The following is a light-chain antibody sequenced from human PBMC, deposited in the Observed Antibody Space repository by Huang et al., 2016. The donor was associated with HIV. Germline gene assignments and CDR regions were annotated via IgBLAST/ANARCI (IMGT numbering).Light chain of an antibody. V-gene: IGKV1-NL1*01. CDR1: QGITKS. CDR2: ATS. Sequence: DIQMTQSPSSLSASVGDRVTITCRASQGITKSLVWYQQKPGKAPKLLLFATSRLERGVPSRVSGSGSGPDFTLTISSLQPEDFATYYCQQYYNTPYTFGQGTKLEIK. CDR3: QQYYNTPYT. J-gene: IGKJ2*01.